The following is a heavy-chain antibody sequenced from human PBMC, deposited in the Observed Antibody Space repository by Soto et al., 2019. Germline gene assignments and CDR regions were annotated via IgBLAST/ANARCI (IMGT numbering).Heavy chain of an antibody. J-gene: IGHJ5*02. Sequence: EVQLLESGGGLVQPGGSLRLSCAASGFTFSSYAMSWVRQAPGKGLEWVSAISGSGGSTFYADSVKGRFTISRDNSKNTLYLQMNSLRAEDTAIYYCAKDRRCSTCYGEFDYPWGQGTLVTVSS. D-gene: IGHD2-2*01. CDR2: ISGSGGST. CDR1: GFTFSSYA. V-gene: IGHV3-23*01. CDR3: AKDRRCSTCYGEFDYP.